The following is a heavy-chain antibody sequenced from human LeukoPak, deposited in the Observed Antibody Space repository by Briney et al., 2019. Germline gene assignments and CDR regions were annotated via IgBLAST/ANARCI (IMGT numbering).Heavy chain of an antibody. J-gene: IGHJ4*02. V-gene: IGHV7-4-1*02. Sequence: ASVKVSCKASGYTFTSYAMNWVRQARGQGLEWMGWINPNTGNPTYAQGFTGRFVFSLDTSVSTTYLQISSLKAEDTALYYCARAYQRLGELSLPDYWGQGTLVTVSS. D-gene: IGHD3-16*02. CDR3: ARAYQRLGELSLPDY. CDR1: GYTFTSYA. CDR2: INPNTGNP.